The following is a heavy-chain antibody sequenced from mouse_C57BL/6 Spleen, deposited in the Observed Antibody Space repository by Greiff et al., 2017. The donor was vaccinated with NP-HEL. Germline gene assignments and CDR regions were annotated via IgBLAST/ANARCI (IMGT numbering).Heavy chain of an antibody. CDR1: GFTFSDFY. Sequence: EVKLVESGGGLVQSGRSLRLSCATSGFTFSDFYMEWVRQAPGKGLEWIAASRNKANDYTTEYSASVKGRFIVSRDTSQSILYLQMNALRAEDTAIYYGARDEWLRVRGWGQGTLVTVSA. CDR3: ARDEWLRVRG. J-gene: IGHJ3*02. D-gene: IGHD3-2*02. CDR2: SRNKANDYTT. V-gene: IGHV7-1*01.